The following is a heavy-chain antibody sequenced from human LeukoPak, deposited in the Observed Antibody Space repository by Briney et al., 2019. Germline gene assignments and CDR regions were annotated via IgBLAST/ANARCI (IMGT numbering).Heavy chain of an antibody. D-gene: IGHD6-19*01. J-gene: IGHJ4*02. CDR3: ARVTSGWYNYFDY. Sequence: GGSLRLSCAASGFTFSNYWMHWVRQAPGKGLVWVSRINSDGSSTNYADSVKGRFTISRDNAKNTLYLQMNSLRAEDTAIYYCARVTSGWYNYFDYWGQGTLVTVSS. V-gene: IGHV3-74*01. CDR2: INSDGSST. CDR1: GFTFSNYW.